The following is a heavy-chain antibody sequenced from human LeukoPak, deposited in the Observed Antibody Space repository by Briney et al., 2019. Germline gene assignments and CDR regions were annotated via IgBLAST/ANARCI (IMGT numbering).Heavy chain of an antibody. CDR3: AKSDSSGYYPFDY. V-gene: IGHV3-23*01. CDR1: GFTFSSYG. D-gene: IGHD3-22*01. J-gene: IGHJ4*02. CDR2: ISGSGGST. Sequence: GGSLRLSCAASGFTFSSYGMSWVRQTPGKGLEWVSAISGSGGSTYYADSVKGRFTISRDNSKNTLYLQMNSLRAEDTAVYYCAKSDSSGYYPFDYWGQGTLVTVSS.